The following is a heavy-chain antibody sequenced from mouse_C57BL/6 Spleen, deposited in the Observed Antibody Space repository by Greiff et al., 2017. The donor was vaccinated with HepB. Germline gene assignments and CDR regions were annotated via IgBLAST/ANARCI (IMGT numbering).Heavy chain of an antibody. CDR2: IYWDDDK. CDR1: GFSLSTSGMG. J-gene: IGHJ2*01. CDR3: ARRSSTVVADYFDY. Sequence: QVTLKECGPGILQSSQTLSLTCSFSGFSLSTSGMGVSWIRQPSGKGLEWLAHIYWDDDKRYNPSLKSRLTISKDTSRNQVFLKITSVDTADTATYYCARRSSTVVADYFDYWGQGTTLTVSS. D-gene: IGHD1-1*01. V-gene: IGHV8-12*01.